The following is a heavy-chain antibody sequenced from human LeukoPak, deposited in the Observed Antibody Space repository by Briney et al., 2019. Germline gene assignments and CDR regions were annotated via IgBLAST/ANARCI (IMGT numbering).Heavy chain of an antibody. CDR1: GASITTHH. V-gene: IGHV4-59*11. CDR2: SHINGGS. J-gene: IGHJ4*02. Sequence: NPSETLSLTCTVSGASITTHHWSWIRQSPGKGLEWIGYSHINGGSYYNPSLKSRVAISLDTSENHFSLRLNSVTAADTAVYFCARGNIDWLRSPGALYYFDYWGQGILVAVSS. CDR3: ARGNIDWLRSPGALYYFDY. D-gene: IGHD5-12*01.